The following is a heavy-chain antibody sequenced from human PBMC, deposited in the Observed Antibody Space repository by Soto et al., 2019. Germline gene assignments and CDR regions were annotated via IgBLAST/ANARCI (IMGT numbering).Heavy chain of an antibody. V-gene: IGHV3-23*01. CDR3: AKDLILVVPDATEFDY. CDR1: GFTFSSYA. J-gene: IGHJ4*02. Sequence: GGSLRLSCAASGFTFSSYAMSWVRQAPGKGLEWVSAISGSGGSTYYADSVKGRFTISRDNSKNTLYLQMNSLRAEDTAVYYCAKDLILVVPDATEFDYWGQGTLVTVSS. CDR2: ISGSGGST. D-gene: IGHD2-2*01.